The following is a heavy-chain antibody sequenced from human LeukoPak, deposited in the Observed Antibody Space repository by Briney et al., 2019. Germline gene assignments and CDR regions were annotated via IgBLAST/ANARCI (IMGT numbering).Heavy chain of an antibody. J-gene: IGHJ3*02. V-gene: IGHV3-53*01. Sequence: GGSLRLSCAASGFTVSSNYMSRVRQAPGKGLEWVSVIYSGGSTYYADSVKGRITISRDNSKNTLYLQMNSLRAEDTAVYYCARQAPWDAFDIWGQGTMVTVSS. CDR3: ARQAPWDAFDI. CDR2: IYSGGST. CDR1: GFTVSSNY.